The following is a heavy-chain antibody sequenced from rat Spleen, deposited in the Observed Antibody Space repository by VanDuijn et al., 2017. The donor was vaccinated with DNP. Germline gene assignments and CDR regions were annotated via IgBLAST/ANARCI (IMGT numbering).Heavy chain of an antibody. CDR3: ARYYGYNYYAMDA. V-gene: IGHV2-41*01. D-gene: IGHD1-9*01. CDR1: GFSLTSYN. J-gene: IGHJ4*01. Sequence: VQLKESGPGLVQPSQTLSLTCTVAGFSLTSYNVHWVRQPPGKDLEWMGVIWNTGGTQYNSALKSRRSISRDTSKSQVFLRMNSLQTEDTAMYFCARYYGYNYYAMDAWGQGTSVTVSS. CDR2: IWNTGGT.